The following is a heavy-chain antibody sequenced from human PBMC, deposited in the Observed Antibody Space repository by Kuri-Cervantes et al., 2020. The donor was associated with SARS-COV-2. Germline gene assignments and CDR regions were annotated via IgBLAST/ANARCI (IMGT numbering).Heavy chain of an antibody. CDR3: ARDNSGYYPGAEYFQH. CDR1: GFTFSSYS. J-gene: IGHJ1*01. CDR2: ISYDGSDK. Sequence: GGSLRLSCAAFGFTFSSYSMNWVRQAPGKGLEWVAVISYDGSDKYYADSVKGRFTISRDNAKNSLYLQMNSLRAEDTAVYYCARDNSGYYPGAEYFQHWGQGTLVTVSS. V-gene: IGHV3-30*03. D-gene: IGHD3-22*01.